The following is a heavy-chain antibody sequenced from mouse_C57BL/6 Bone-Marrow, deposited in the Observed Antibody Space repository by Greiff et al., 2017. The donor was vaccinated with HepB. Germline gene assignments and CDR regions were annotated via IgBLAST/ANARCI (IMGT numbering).Heavy chain of an antibody. CDR3: ARRGLLWSLDY. Sequence: EVKLQESGPELVKPGASVKMSCKASGYTFTDYNMHWVKQSHGKSLEWIGYINPNNGGTSYNQKFKGKATLTVNKSSSTAYMELRSLTSEDSAVYYCARRGLLWSLDYWGQGTTLTVSS. D-gene: IGHD2-1*01. CDR2: INPNNGGT. J-gene: IGHJ2*01. CDR1: GYTFTDYN. V-gene: IGHV1-22*01.